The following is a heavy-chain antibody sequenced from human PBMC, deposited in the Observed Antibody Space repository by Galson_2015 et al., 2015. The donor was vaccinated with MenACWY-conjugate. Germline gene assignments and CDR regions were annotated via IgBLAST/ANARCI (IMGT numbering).Heavy chain of an antibody. CDR2: IDWDDDK. J-gene: IGHJ5*02. CDR3: ARTFLGYCSGGSCYAQGWFDP. D-gene: IGHD2-15*01. V-gene: IGHV2-70*11. CDR1: GFSLSTSGMC. Sequence: PALVKPTQTLTLTCTFSGFSLSTSGMCVSWIRQPPGKALEWLARIDWDDDKYYNTSLKTRLTISKDTSKNQVVLTMTNMDPVDTATYYCARTFLGYCSGGSCYAQGWFDPWGQGTLVTVSS.